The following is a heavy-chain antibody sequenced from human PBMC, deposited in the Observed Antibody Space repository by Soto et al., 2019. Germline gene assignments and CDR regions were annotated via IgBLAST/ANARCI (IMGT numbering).Heavy chain of an antibody. V-gene: IGHV3-33*01. Sequence: HPGGSLRLSCTASGFTFSTVALHWVRQAPGKGVEWVAIMWSEGNDKDYADSVKGRFTISRDNSKNTLFLQMNSLRAEDTAVYYCARHEAGWYFDSWGQGTLVTVSS. CDR2: MWSEGNDK. J-gene: IGHJ4*02. CDR3: ARHEAGWYFDS. D-gene: IGHD6-25*01. CDR1: GFTFSTVA.